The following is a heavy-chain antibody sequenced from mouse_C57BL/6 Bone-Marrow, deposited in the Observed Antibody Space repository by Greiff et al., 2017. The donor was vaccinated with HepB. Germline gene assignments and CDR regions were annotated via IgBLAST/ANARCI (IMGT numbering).Heavy chain of an antibody. V-gene: IGHV1-85*01. CDR1: TSYD. J-gene: IGHJ2*01. CDR3: VPSYYYGSSYFDY. D-gene: IGHD1-1*01. CDR2: IYPRDGST. Sequence: QVQLQQSGPELVKPGASVKLSFTSYDINWVKQRPGQGLEWIGWIYPRDGSTKYNEKFKGKATLTVDTSSSTAYMELHSLTSEDSAVYFCVPSYYYGSSYFDYWGQGTTLTVSS.